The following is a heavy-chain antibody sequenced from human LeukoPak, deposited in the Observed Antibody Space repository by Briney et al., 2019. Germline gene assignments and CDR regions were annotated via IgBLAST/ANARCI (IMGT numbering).Heavy chain of an antibody. D-gene: IGHD6-6*01. CDR1: GFTFSSYA. CDR3: AIAVAARRGTIDP. V-gene: IGHV3-23*01. CDR2: ISGSGGTT. Sequence: GGSLRLSCAASGFTFSSYAMSWVRQAPGKGLEWVSAISGSGGTTYYADSVKGRFTISRDNSKSTLYVQMNSLRAEDTAVYYCAIAVAARRGTIDPWGQGTLVTISS. J-gene: IGHJ5*02.